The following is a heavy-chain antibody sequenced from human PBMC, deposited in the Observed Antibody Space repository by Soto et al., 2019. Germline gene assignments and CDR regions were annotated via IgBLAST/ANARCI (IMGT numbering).Heavy chain of an antibody. D-gene: IGHD3-16*01. J-gene: IGHJ6*02. CDR1: GYTFTIYY. V-gene: IGHV1-46*01. Sequence: QVQLVQSGAEVKKPGASVKVSCKAFGYTFTIYYIHWVRQAPGQGLEWMGVINTSGGSPTYAQKFQDRVTMTTDTSTSTVDMGRCSLRSEDTAVYYCAGGGRHSDYYYYCGMDVWGQGTTVTVSS. CDR2: INTSGGSP. CDR3: AGGGRHSDYYYYCGMDV.